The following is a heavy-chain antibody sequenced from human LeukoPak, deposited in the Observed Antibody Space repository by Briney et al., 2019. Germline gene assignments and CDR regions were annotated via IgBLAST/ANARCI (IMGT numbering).Heavy chain of an antibody. J-gene: IGHJ4*02. V-gene: IGHV1-69*05. CDR1: GGTFSSYA. CDR3: ARVDEDGFDY. Sequence: SVKVSCKASGGTFSSYAISWVRQAPAQGLEWLGGIIPIFGTANYAQKLQGRVTMTTDTSTSTAYMELRSLRSDDTAVYYCARVDEDGFDYWGQGTLVTVSS. CDR2: IIPIFGTA.